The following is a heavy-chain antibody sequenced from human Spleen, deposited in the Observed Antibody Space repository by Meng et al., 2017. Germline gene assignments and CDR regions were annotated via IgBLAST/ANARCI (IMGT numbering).Heavy chain of an antibody. V-gene: IGHV1-18*01. Sequence: SVKVSCKASGYTFTSYGISWVRQAPGQGLEWMGWISAYNGNTNYAQKLQGRVTMTTDTSTSTAYMELRSLRSDDTAVYYCARGNVLLWFGEPTGGYCDYWGQGTLVTVSS. J-gene: IGHJ4*02. CDR3: ARGNVLLWFGEPTGGYCDY. CDR1: GYTFTSYG. D-gene: IGHD3-10*01. CDR2: ISAYNGNT.